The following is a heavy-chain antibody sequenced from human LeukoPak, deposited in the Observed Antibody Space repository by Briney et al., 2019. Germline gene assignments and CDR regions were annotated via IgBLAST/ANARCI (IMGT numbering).Heavy chain of an antibody. D-gene: IGHD5-18*01. J-gene: IGHJ4*02. V-gene: IGHV3-21*01. Sequence: GGSLRLSCAASGVTSSDSRVNRGRPALGRGLECVSSISGSSRYKYYADSVKGRFTISRDNANNSLHLQMNGLRAEDTAVYYCARDFSDTAYFDCWGQGTLVTVSS. CDR1: GVTSSDSR. CDR2: ISGSSRYK. CDR3: ARDFSDTAYFDC.